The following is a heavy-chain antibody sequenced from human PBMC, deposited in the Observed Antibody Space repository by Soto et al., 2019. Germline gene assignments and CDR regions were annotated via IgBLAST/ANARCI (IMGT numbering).Heavy chain of an antibody. D-gene: IGHD3-10*01. J-gene: IGHJ4*02. V-gene: IGHV3-30*18. CDR3: AKDRAIWYFDY. CDR2: ISYDGSNK. CDR1: GFTFSSYG. Sequence: QVQLVESGGGVVQPGRSLRLSCAASGFTFSSYGMHWVRQAPGKGLEWVAVISYDGSNKYYADSVKGRFTISRDNSKNTLYLQMNSLRAEDTAVSYCAKDRAIWYFDYWGQGTLVTVSS.